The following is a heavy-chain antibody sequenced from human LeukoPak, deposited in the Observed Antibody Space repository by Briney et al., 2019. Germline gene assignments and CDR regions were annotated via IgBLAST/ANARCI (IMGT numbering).Heavy chain of an antibody. Sequence: ASVKVSCKASGYTYTSYYMHWVRQAPGQALGWMGRINPSGGSTSYAQKSQGRVTMDRDRSTSTVYMELSSLRFEDTAVYYCARLGAAAVDYWGQGALVTVSS. CDR3: ARLGAAAVDY. CDR1: GYTYTSYY. CDR2: INPSGGST. J-gene: IGHJ4*02. V-gene: IGHV1-46*01. D-gene: IGHD6-13*01.